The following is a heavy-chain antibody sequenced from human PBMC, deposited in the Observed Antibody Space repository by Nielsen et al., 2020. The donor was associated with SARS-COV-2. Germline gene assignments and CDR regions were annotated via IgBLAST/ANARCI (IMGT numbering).Heavy chain of an antibody. D-gene: IGHD1-14*01. Sequence: WIRQPPGKGLEWIGEIDHSGSTSYNPSLKSRVTMSVDTSKNQFSLTLNSVTAADTAVYFCARGERSYSGSFLNYYYYYYMDVWGKGTTVTVSS. V-gene: IGHV4-34*01. CDR3: ARGERSYSGSFLNYYYYYYMDV. J-gene: IGHJ6*03. CDR2: IDHSGST.